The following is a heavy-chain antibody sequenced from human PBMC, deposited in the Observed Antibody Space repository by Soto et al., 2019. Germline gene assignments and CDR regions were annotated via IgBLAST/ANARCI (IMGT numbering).Heavy chain of an antibody. CDR3: AKVSTGYYYYFDS. D-gene: IGHD3-9*01. J-gene: IGHJ4*02. CDR2: IGGSGGST. V-gene: IGHV3-23*01. Sequence: PGGSLRLSCAASGFTFSSYAMSWVRQAPGKGLEWVSGIGGSGGSTFYADSVKGRFTISRDNSKNTLYLQMNSLRAEDTAVYHCAKVSTGYYYYFDSWGRGTLVTVSS. CDR1: GFTFSSYA.